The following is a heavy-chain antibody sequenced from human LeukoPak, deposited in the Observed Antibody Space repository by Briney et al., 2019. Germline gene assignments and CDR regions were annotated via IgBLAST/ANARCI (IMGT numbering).Heavy chain of an antibody. J-gene: IGHJ4*02. CDR1: GFTFSSYA. V-gene: IGHV3-21*01. CDR2: ISSSSYI. D-gene: IGHD4-17*01. CDR3: AREMTDYGDPRVY. Sequence: GGSLRLSCAASGFTFSSYAMSWVRQAPGKGLEWVSSISSSSYIYYADSVKGRFTISRDNAKNSLYLQMNSLRAEDTAVYYCAREMTDYGDPRVYWGQGTLVTVSS.